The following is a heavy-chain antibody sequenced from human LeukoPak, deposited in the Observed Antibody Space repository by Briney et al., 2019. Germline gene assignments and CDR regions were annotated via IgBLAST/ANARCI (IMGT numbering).Heavy chain of an antibody. D-gene: IGHD4-17*01. CDR3: ARSIYGDYLDYYYYYMDV. Sequence: SVKVSCKASGGTFSSYAISWVRQAPGQGLEWMGGIIPIFGTANYAQKLQGRVTMTTDTSTSTAYMELRSLRSDDTAVYYCARSIYGDYLDYYYYYMDVWGKGTTVTISS. V-gene: IGHV1-69*05. CDR2: IIPIFGTA. J-gene: IGHJ6*03. CDR1: GGTFSSYA.